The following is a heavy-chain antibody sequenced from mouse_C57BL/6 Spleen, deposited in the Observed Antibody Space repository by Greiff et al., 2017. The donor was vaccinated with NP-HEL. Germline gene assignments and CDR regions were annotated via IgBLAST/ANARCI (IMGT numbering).Heavy chain of an antibody. J-gene: IGHJ2*01. CDR2: ISYDGSN. CDR3: ARVPAFITTVVAHFDY. Sequence: ESGPGLVKPSQSLSLTCSVTGYSITSGYYWNWIRQFPGNKLEWMGYISYDGSNNYNPSLKNRISITRDTSKNQFFLKLNSVTTEDTATYYCARVPAFITTVVAHFDYWGQGTTLTVSS. CDR1: GYSITSGYY. D-gene: IGHD1-1*01. V-gene: IGHV3-6*01.